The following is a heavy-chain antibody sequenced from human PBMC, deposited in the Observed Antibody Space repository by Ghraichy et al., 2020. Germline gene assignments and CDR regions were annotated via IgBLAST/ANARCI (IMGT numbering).Heavy chain of an antibody. CDR2: FDPEDGET. J-gene: IGHJ5*02. Sequence: ASVKVSCKVSGYTLTEFSMHWVRQAPGKGLEWMGGFDPEDGETIYAQKFQGRVTMTEDTSTDTAYMELSSLRSEDTAVYYCATVAFVIGKNNYDNWFDPWGQGTLVTVSS. CDR3: ATVAFVIGKNNYDNWFDP. D-gene: IGHD5-24*01. CDR1: GYTLTEFS. V-gene: IGHV1-24*01.